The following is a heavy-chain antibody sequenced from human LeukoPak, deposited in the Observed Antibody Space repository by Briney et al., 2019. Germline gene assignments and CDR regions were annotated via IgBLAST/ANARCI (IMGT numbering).Heavy chain of an antibody. CDR2: ISGSGGST. CDR1: GFTFSSYA. CDR3: ATERHDSSGYYYRALFY. Sequence: QPGGSLRFSCAASGFTFSSYAMSWVRQAPGKGLEWVSAISGSGGSTYYADSVKGRFTISRDNSKNTLYLQMNSLRAEDTAVYYCATERHDSSGYYYRALFYWGQGTLVTVSS. J-gene: IGHJ4*02. V-gene: IGHV3-23*01. D-gene: IGHD3-22*01.